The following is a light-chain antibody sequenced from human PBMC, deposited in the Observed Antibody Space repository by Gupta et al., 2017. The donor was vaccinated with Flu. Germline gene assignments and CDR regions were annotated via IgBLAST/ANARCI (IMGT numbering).Light chain of an antibody. CDR3: QQRNSYPLT. V-gene: IGKV1-9*01. CDR1: QGISSY. J-gene: IGKJ4*01. CDR2: AAS. Sequence: DIQLTQSPSFLSASVGDRVTITCRASQGISSYLAWYQQKPGKAPKLLIYAASTLQSGVPSRFSGSGSGTEFTLTISSLQPEDFANYYCQQRNSYPLTFGGGTXVEIK.